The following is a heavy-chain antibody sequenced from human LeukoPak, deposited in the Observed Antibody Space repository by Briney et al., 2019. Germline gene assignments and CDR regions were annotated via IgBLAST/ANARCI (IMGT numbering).Heavy chain of an antibody. CDR3: AGLDTAIPDAFDI. V-gene: IGHV3-30*04. CDR1: GFIFSSYA. Sequence: GGSLRLSCAASGFIFSSYAMHWVRQAPGKGLEWVAAISYDGTNKYFADSVKGRFTISRDNSENTLYLQLNSLRAEDTAVYYCAGLDTAIPDAFDIWGQGAMVTVSS. CDR2: ISYDGTNK. D-gene: IGHD5-18*01. J-gene: IGHJ3*02.